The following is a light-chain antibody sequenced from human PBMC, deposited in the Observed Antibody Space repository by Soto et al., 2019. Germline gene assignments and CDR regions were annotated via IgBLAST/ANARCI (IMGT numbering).Light chain of an antibody. V-gene: IGKV4-1*01. CDR3: QQYYSTPWT. CDR2: WAS. Sequence: DIVMTQSPDSLAVSLGERATINCKSSQSVLYSSNNKNYLAWYQQKPGQPPKLLIYWASTPESGVPDRFGGSGSGTDFTLTISSLQAEDVAVYYCQQYYSTPWTFGQGTKVEVK. CDR1: QSVLYSSNNKNY. J-gene: IGKJ1*01.